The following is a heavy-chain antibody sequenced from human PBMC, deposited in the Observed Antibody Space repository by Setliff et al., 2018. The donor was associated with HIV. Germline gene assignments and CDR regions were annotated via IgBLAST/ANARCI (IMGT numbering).Heavy chain of an antibody. Sequence: PSETLSLICALYGGSFSDYYWSWIRQPPGMGLEWIGEVNRGRRTNYNSSLKGRVTISIDTSRNQFSLTVSSVTAADTAVYYCAREIPYSYGGRGHPLWGQGTLVTVSS. D-gene: IGHD3-22*01. J-gene: IGHJ4*02. CDR1: GGSFSDYY. CDR3: AREIPYSYGGRGHPL. CDR2: VNRGRRT. V-gene: IGHV4-34*01.